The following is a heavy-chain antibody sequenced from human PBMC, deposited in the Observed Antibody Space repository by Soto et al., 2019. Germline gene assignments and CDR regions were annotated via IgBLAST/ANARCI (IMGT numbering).Heavy chain of an antibody. V-gene: IGHV4-39*01. J-gene: IGHJ5*02. CDR1: GGSISRSSYY. Sequence: QLQLQESGPGLVKPSETLSLTCTVSGGSISRSSYYWGWIRQPPGKGLEWIGSIHYSGSTQHNPSLESRVTSSVDTSKNQFSLKLSSVTAADAAVYYCAKIGGLMVRGVGNWFDPWGQGTLVTVSS. D-gene: IGHD3-10*01. CDR2: IHYSGST. CDR3: AKIGGLMVRGVGNWFDP.